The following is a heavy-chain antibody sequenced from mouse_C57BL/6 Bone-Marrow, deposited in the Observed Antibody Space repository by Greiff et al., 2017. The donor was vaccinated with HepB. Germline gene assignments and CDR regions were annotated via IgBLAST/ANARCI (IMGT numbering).Heavy chain of an antibody. CDR1: GYTFTSYW. CDR2: IDPSDSYT. Sequence: QVQLQQPGAELVRPGPSVKLSCKASGYTFTSYWMHWVKQRPGQGLEWIGVIDPSDSYTNYNQKFKGKATLTVDTSSSTAYMQLSSLTSEDSAVYYCARRSFYYYGSGDYWGQGTTLTVSS. CDR3: ARRSFYYYGSGDY. D-gene: IGHD1-1*01. V-gene: IGHV1-59*01. J-gene: IGHJ2*01.